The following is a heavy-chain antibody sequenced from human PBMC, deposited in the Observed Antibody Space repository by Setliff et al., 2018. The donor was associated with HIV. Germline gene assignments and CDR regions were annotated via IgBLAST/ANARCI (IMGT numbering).Heavy chain of an antibody. Sequence: ASVKVSCKASGYTFTSYGISWVRQAPGQGLEWMGWITPFNGNTSYAQKLQGRVTMTTDTSTSTAYMELKSLRSDDTAVYYCARRGDSYGLDPIYYYYYYMDVRGKGTTVTVSS. J-gene: IGHJ6*03. CDR2: ITPFNGNT. D-gene: IGHD5-18*01. CDR3: ARRGDSYGLDPIYYYYYYMDV. V-gene: IGHV1-18*01. CDR1: GYTFTSYG.